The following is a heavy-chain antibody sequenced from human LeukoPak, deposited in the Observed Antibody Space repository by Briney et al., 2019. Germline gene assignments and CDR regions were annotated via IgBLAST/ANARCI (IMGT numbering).Heavy chain of an antibody. D-gene: IGHD2-15*01. J-gene: IGHJ4*02. CDR1: GYTFTSYY. Sequence: ASVKVSCKASGYTFTSYYMHWVRQAPGQGLEWMGGIIPIFGTANYAQKFQGRVTITADKSTSTAYMELSSLRSEDTAVYYCASGYCSGGSCYPWDYWGQGTLVTVSS. CDR3: ASGYCSGGSCYPWDY. V-gene: IGHV1-69*06. CDR2: IIPIFGTA.